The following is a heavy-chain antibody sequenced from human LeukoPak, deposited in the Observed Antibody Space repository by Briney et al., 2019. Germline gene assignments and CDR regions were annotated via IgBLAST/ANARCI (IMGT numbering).Heavy chain of an antibody. V-gene: IGHV1-46*01. Sequence: GASVKVSCKASGYTFTSYYMHWVRQAPGQGLEWMGIINPSGGSTSYAQKFQGRVTMTRDMSTSTVYMELSSLRSEDTALYYCARDRDVTVPAPSWFDPRGQGTLVTVSS. J-gene: IGHJ5*02. D-gene: IGHD2-2*01. CDR3: ARDRDVTVPAPSWFDP. CDR1: GYTFTSYY. CDR2: INPSGGST.